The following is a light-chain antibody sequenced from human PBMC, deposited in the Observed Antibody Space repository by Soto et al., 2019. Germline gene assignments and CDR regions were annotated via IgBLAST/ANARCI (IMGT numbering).Light chain of an antibody. CDR3: QQSYSSPPT. V-gene: IGKV1-39*01. Sequence: DILMTQSPSSLSASVEDRVIITCRASQSISNHLNWYQQKPGKAPKLLIFDASSLQSGVPSRFSGSRSGPDFTLTISSLQPEDVATYYCQQSYSSPPTFGQGTKVEIK. CDR2: DAS. J-gene: IGKJ1*01. CDR1: QSISNH.